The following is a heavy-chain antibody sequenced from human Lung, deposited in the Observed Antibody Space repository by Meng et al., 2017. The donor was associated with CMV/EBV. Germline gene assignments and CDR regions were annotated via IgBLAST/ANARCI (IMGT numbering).Heavy chain of an antibody. V-gene: IGHV2-5*02. J-gene: IGHJ5*02. CDR1: GFSLSTSGVG. CDR3: AHRPHYYASGGPGWFDP. CDR2: IYWDDDK. Sequence: GPXLVXPTQTLTLTCAFSGFSLSTSGVGVGWIRQPPGKALEWLALIYWDDDKRYSPSLRSRLTITKDTSKNQVVLTMTNMDPVDTATYYCAHRPHYYASGGPGWFDPWGQGTLVXVSS. D-gene: IGHD3-10*01.